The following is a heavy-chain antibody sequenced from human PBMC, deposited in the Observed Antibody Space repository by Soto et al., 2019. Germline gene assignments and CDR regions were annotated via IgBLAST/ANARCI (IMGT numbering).Heavy chain of an antibody. J-gene: IGHJ6*01. CDR3: ERRVVVPAAASYYYGMDV. Sequence: GESLKISCKGSVYSFTSYWISWVRQMPGKGLEWMGRIDPSDSYTNYSPSFQGHVTISADKSISTAYLQWSSLKASETAMYYCERRVVVPAAASYYYGMDVCGQCNPVTVSS. V-gene: IGHV5-10-1*01. D-gene: IGHD2-2*01. CDR2: IDPSDSYT. CDR1: VYSFTSYW.